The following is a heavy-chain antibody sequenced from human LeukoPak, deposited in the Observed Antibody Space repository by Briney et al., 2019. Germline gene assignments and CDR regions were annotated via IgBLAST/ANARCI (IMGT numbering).Heavy chain of an antibody. V-gene: IGHV1-69*01. CDR1: GTTFGLSA. Sequence: SVRVSCKVSGTTFGLSAISWVRQAPGQGLQWMGGSIPIFSRADYAQRFRDRITISWDASTGTDYMELRSLTFDDTAVYYCARVGPPRRDHYYPSSGDYLPVFEIWGHGTMVTVSS. D-gene: IGHD3-22*01. J-gene: IGHJ3*02. CDR3: ARVGPPRRDHYYPSSGDYLPVFEI. CDR2: SIPIFSRA.